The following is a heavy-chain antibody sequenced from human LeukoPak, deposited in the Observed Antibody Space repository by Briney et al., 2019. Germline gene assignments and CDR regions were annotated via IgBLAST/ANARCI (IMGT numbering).Heavy chain of an antibody. V-gene: IGHV1-69*06. Sequence: GASVKVSCKASGYTFTGYYLHWVRQAPGQGLEWMGGIIPIFGTANYAQKFQGRVTITADKSTSTAYMELSSLRSEDTAVYYCARGQTERWLQSFDYWGQGTLVTVSS. D-gene: IGHD5-24*01. J-gene: IGHJ4*02. CDR3: ARGQTERWLQSFDY. CDR2: IIPIFGTA. CDR1: GYTFTGYY.